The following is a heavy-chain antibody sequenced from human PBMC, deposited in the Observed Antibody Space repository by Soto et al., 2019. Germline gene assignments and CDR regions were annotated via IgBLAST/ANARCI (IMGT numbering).Heavy chain of an antibody. CDR1: GGSISSSSYY. CDR3: ARHNSYANFDP. Sequence: SETLSLTCTGSGGSISSSSYYWAWIRQPPGKGLEWIVSIYYSGSTYYNPSLKGRVTMSIDTSKNQFSLKLSSVTAADTAVYYCARHNSYANFDPWGQGTLVTVPS. D-gene: IGHD5-18*01. V-gene: IGHV4-39*01. J-gene: IGHJ5*02. CDR2: IYYSGST.